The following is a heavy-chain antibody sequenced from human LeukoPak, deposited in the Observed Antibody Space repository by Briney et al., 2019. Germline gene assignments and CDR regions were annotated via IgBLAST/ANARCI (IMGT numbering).Heavy chain of an antibody. Sequence: PSETLSLTCTVSGGSISSSSYYWGWIRQPPGKGLEWIGSIYYSGSTYYNPSLKSRVTISVDTSKNQFSLKLSSVTAADTAVYYCARQGITIFGVALNNWFDPWGQGTLITVSS. CDR1: GGSISSSSYY. V-gene: IGHV4-39*01. D-gene: IGHD3-3*01. J-gene: IGHJ5*02. CDR3: ARQGITIFGVALNNWFDP. CDR2: IYYSGST.